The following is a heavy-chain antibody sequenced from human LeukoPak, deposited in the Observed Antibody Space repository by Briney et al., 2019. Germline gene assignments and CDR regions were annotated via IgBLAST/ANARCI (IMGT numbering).Heavy chain of an antibody. CDR3: ARDLDWILFDY. Sequence: PGGSLRLSCAGSGFTFSTYWMHWVRQAPGKGLVWVARIRPEGTTTAYADSVKGRFTISRDNANNTLFLQMNSLSAEDTAVYYCARDLDWILFDYWGQGTLVTVSS. V-gene: IGHV3-74*03. D-gene: IGHD3-9*01. CDR1: GFTFSTYW. CDR2: IRPEGTTT. J-gene: IGHJ4*02.